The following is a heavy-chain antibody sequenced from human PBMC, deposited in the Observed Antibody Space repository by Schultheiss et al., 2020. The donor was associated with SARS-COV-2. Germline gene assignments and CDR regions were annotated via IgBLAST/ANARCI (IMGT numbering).Heavy chain of an antibody. D-gene: IGHD4-23*01. CDR1: GGSISSGDYY. J-gene: IGHJ3*02. CDR2: IYYSGST. Sequence: SQTLSLTCTVSGGSISSGDYYWSWIRQPPGKGLEWIGYIYYSGSTYYNPSLKSRVTISVDTSKNQFSLKLSSVTAADTAVYYCARLRWFKGAFDIWGQGTMVTVSS. CDR3: ARLRWFKGAFDI. V-gene: IGHV4-30-4*01.